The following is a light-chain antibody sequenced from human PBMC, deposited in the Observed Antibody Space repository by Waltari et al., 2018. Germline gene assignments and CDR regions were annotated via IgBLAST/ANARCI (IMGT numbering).Light chain of an antibody. CDR1: QSVINNN. CDR2: GAY. V-gene: IGKV3-20*01. Sequence: EIVLTQSPGTLSLSPGERATLSCRASQSVINNNLAWYQQKPGQAPSLLIYGAYTRAIGIPSMFSGSGSGTDFTLSISRLGPEDFAVYYCQQYGRSPWTFGQGTKVEI. CDR3: QQYGRSPWT. J-gene: IGKJ1*01.